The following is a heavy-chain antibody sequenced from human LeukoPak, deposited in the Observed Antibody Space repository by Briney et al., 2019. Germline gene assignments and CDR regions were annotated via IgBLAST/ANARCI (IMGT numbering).Heavy chain of an antibody. CDR1: GFSFSSYG. V-gene: IGHV3-33*01. Sequence: PGGSLRLSCAASGFSFSSYGMHWVRQAPGKGLEWVAVIWYDGSNKYYADSVKGRFTISRGNSKNTLFLQMNSLRAEDTAVYYCARDRYDILTGYYMYFDYWGQGSLVTVSS. CDR2: IWYDGSNK. D-gene: IGHD3-9*01. J-gene: IGHJ4*02. CDR3: ARDRYDILTGYYMYFDY.